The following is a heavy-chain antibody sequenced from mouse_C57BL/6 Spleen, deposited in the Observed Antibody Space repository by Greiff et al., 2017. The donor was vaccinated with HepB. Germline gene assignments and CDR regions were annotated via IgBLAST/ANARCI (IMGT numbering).Heavy chain of an antibody. CDR2: IRSKSNNYAT. V-gene: IGHV10-1*01. CDR3: VRHCRYYGSSYDYYAMDY. J-gene: IGHJ4*01. CDR1: GFSFNTYA. D-gene: IGHD1-1*01. Sequence: EVMLVESGGGLVQPKGSLKLSCAASGFSFNTYAMNWVRQAPGKGLEWVASIRSKSNNYATYYADSVKDRFTISRDDSESMLYLQMNHLKTADTAMYYCVRHCRYYGSSYDYYAMDYWGQGTSVTVSS.